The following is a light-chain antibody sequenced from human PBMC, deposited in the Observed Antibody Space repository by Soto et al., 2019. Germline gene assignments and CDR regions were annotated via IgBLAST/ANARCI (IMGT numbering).Light chain of an antibody. Sequence: AIQLTQSPSSLSASVGDRVSITCRASQGIRNDLGWYQHKPGKAPKLLIHGASSLQSGVPSRFSGSASGTEFTLTINSLQPEDLASYYCLQDHSYPWTFGQGTKVEI. CDR1: QGIRND. CDR2: GAS. J-gene: IGKJ1*01. CDR3: LQDHSYPWT. V-gene: IGKV1-6*01.